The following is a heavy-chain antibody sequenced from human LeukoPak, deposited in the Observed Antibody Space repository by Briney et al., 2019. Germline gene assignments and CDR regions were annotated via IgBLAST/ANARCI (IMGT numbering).Heavy chain of an antibody. D-gene: IGHD4-23*01. Sequence: SETLSLTCTVSGGFISSYYWSWIRLPPGQGLEWTGYIYSSGSTNYNPSLKSRVTISVDTSKNQFSLNLSSVTAADTAVYYCAGLLDYGGNSVAFDIWGQGTMVTVSS. CDR1: GGFISSYY. CDR2: IYSSGST. J-gene: IGHJ3*02. V-gene: IGHV4-59*08. CDR3: AGLLDYGGNSVAFDI.